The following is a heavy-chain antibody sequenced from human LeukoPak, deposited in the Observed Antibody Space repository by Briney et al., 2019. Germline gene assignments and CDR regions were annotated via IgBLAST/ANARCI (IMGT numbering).Heavy chain of an antibody. J-gene: IGHJ4*02. CDR2: IYSGGNT. CDR3: AKDSSTSSFYYFDY. D-gene: IGHD2-2*01. CDR1: GFTVSNNY. V-gene: IGHV3-53*01. Sequence: GGSLRLSCAASGFTVSNNYMSWVRQAPGKGLEWVSVIYSGGNTYYADSVKGRFTISRDNSKNTLYLQMNRLRAEDTALYYCAKDSSTSSFYYFDYWGQGTLVTVSS.